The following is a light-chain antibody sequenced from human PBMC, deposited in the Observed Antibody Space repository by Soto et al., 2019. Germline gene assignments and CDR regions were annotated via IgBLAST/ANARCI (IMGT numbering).Light chain of an antibody. V-gene: IGKV1-39*01. CDR1: QGILKF. J-gene: IGKJ1*01. CDR2: AAS. CDR3: QQSYTTPRT. Sequence: DIQMTQSPPSLSASVGDRDSITFGASQGILKFLNWYQQTKGKPPNILMYAASTLQSGVPSRFSGSGSGTDFTLTISSLQPEDFSTYFCQQSYTTPRTFGQGTKVDIK.